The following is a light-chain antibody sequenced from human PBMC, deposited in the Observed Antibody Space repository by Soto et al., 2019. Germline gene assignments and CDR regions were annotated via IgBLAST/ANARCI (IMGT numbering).Light chain of an antibody. J-gene: IGKJ1*01. CDR3: QQYDTYWT. CDR1: QSILSW. V-gene: IGKV1-5*01. Sequence: DIQMTQSPSTLSASVGDRVTITRRASQSILSWLAWYQHKPGKAPKLLIYDASSLESGVPSRFSGSRSGTEFTLTISSLQPDDIATYYCQQYDTYWTFGQGTKVEI. CDR2: DAS.